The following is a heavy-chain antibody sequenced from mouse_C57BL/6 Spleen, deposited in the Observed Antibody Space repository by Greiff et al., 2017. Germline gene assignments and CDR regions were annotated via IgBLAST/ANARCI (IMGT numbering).Heavy chain of an antibody. V-gene: IGHV1-54*01. CDR1: GYAFTNYL. CDR3: ARREDYYGSSRGAMDY. D-gene: IGHD1-1*01. Sequence: QVQLQQSGAELVRPGTSVKVSCKASGYAFTNYLIEWVKQRPGQGLEWIGVINPGSGGTNYNEKFKGKATLTADKSSSTAYMQLSSLTSEDSAVYFCARREDYYGSSRGAMDYWGQGTSVTVSS. J-gene: IGHJ4*01. CDR2: INPGSGGT.